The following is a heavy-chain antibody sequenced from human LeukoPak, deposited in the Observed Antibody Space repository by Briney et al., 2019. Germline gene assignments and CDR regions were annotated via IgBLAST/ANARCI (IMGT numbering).Heavy chain of an antibody. CDR2: IYPGDSDT. CDR1: GYSFTSYW. CDR3: ARQSCSSTSCYSSGMDV. J-gene: IGHJ6*02. V-gene: IGHV5-51*01. Sequence: GESLKISCKGSGYSFTSYWIGWVRRMPGKGLEWMGIIYPGDSDTRYSPSFQGQVTISADKSISTAYLQWSSLKASDTAMYYCARQSCSSTSCYSSGMDVWGQGTTVTVSS. D-gene: IGHD2-2*01.